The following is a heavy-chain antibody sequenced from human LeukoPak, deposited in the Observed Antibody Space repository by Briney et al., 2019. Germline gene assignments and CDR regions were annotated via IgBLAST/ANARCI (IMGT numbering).Heavy chain of an antibody. V-gene: IGHV3-23*01. J-gene: IGHJ4*02. CDR2: ISGSGGST. CDR3: ARGPPYGTRGDYFDY. D-gene: IGHD3-10*01. CDR1: GFTFSSYA. Sequence: GGSLRLSCAAPGFTFSSYAMSWVRQAPGKGLEWVSAISGSGGSTYYADSVKGRFTISRDNAKNSLFLQMNSLRVEDTAVYYCARGPPYGTRGDYFDYWGQGTLVTVSS.